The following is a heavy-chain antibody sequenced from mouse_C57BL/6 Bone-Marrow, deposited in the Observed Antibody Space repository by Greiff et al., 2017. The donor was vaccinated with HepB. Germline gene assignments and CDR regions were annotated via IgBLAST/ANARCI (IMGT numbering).Heavy chain of an antibody. D-gene: IGHD4-1*02. CDR3: ATQLGRYWYFDV. CDR1: GFTFSDYG. Sequence: EVQLVESGGGLVKPGGSLKLSCAASGFTFSDYGMHWVRQAPEQGLEWVAYISSGSSTIYYADTVKGRFTISRDNAKNTLFLQMTSLRSEDTAMYYCATQLGRYWYFDVWGTGTTVTVSS. CDR2: ISSGSSTI. J-gene: IGHJ1*03. V-gene: IGHV5-17*01.